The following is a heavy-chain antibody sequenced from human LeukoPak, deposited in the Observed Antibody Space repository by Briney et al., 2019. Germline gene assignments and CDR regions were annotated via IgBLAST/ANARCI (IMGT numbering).Heavy chain of an antibody. CDR3: TRLIDDDIAKAGFDY. Sequence: PGGSLRLSCAVSGFTFSDSAIHWVRQASGKGLEWVGRIRNKTYTYATRYAASVSGRFSVSRDDSKSTAFLQMNSLKTEDTAVYYCTRLIDDDIAKAGFDYWGQGTLVTVSS. J-gene: IGHJ4*02. V-gene: IGHV3-73*01. CDR2: IRNKTYTYAT. CDR1: GFTFSDSA. D-gene: IGHD2-15*01.